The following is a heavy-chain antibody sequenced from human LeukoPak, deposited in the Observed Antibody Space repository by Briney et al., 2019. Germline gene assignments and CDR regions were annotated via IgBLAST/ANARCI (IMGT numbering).Heavy chain of an antibody. Sequence: GGSLRLSCAASGFTFSSYAMSWVRPAPGKGLEWVSAISGSGGSTYYADSVKGRFTVSRDNSKNTLYLQMNSLRAEDTAVYYCAKDDGSGYYSGAFDIWGQGTMVTVSS. J-gene: IGHJ3*02. V-gene: IGHV3-23*01. CDR1: GFTFSSYA. CDR2: ISGSGGST. CDR3: AKDDGSGYYSGAFDI. D-gene: IGHD3-22*01.